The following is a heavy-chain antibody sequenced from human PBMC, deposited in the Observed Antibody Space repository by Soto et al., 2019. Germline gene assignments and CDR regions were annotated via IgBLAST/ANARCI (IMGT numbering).Heavy chain of an antibody. Sequence: EVQLVESGGGLVQPGGSMRLSCAGSGFTFSSYWMHWVRQVPGKGLLWVSRIDSDGTSTNYADSVKGRFTIASDNAKNTLYWQINSLRAEDTGVSYCAKVGGYNWFDTWGQGTLGTVSS. V-gene: IGHV3-74*01. J-gene: IGHJ5*02. CDR3: AKVGGYNWFDT. CDR1: GFTFSSYW. CDR2: IDSDGTST.